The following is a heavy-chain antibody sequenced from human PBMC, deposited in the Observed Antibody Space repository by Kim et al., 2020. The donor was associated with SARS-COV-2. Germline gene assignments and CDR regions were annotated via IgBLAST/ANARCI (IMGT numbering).Heavy chain of an antibody. CDR2: IYYSGST. J-gene: IGHJ4*02. V-gene: IGHV4-59*01. CDR1: GGSISSYY. Sequence: SETLSLTCTVSGGSISSYYWSWIRQPPGKGLEWIGYIYYSGSTNYNPSLKSRVTISVDTSKNQFSLKLSSVTAADTAVYYCARVSGYYIWGSYRYRHFDYWGQGTLVTVSS. CDR3: ARVSGYYIWGSYRYRHFDY. D-gene: IGHD3-16*02.